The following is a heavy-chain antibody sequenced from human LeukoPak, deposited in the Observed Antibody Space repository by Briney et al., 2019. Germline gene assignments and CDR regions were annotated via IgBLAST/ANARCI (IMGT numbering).Heavy chain of an antibody. CDR1: GFTFSSYG. J-gene: IGHJ4*02. Sequence: GGSLRLSCAASGFTFSSYGMHWVRQAPGKGLEWVAFIRYDGSNKYYADSVRGRFTISRDNSKNTLYLQMNSLRAEDTAVYYCAQTEDIVATIALDYWGQGTLVTVSS. V-gene: IGHV3-30*02. CDR2: IRYDGSNK. D-gene: IGHD5-12*01. CDR3: AQTEDIVATIALDY.